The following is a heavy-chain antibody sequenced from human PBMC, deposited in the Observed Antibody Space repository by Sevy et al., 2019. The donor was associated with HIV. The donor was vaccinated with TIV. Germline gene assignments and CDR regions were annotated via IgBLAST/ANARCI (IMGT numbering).Heavy chain of an antibody. J-gene: IGHJ4*02. V-gene: IGHV1-2*02. CDR3: ARMGDYYDSSGYYPLKF. CDR2: INPNSGGT. CDR1: GYSFTGQY. D-gene: IGHD3-22*01. Sequence: ASVKVSCQASGYSFTGQYMHWVRQAPGQGLEWMGWINPNSGGTYFAKKFQDSVTLTTDTSVNTAYMELRSLRFDDTAVYYCARMGDYYDSSGYYPLKFWGQGTLVTVSS.